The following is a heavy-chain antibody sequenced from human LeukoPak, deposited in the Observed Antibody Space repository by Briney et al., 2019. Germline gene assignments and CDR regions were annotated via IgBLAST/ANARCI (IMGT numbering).Heavy chain of an antibody. J-gene: IGHJ4*02. V-gene: IGHV3-23*01. Sequence: GGSLRLSCAASGFTFKNSAMSWVRQAPGRGLEWVSTISGSRDNSYYADSVKGRFTISRDFSQNTLYLEMNSLTADDTALYYCAKDNDLLTGYYDYWGQGTLVTVSS. D-gene: IGHD3-9*01. CDR2: ISGSRDNS. CDR3: AKDNDLLTGYYDY. CDR1: GFTFKNSA.